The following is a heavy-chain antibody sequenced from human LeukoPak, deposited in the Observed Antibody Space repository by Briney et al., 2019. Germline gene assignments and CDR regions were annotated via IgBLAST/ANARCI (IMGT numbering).Heavy chain of an antibody. D-gene: IGHD3-22*01. CDR2: ISYDGSNK. Sequence: GRSLRLSCAASGFTFSSYAMHGVRQAPGKGLEWVAVISYDGSNKYYADSVKGRFTISRDNSKNTLYLQMNSLRAEDTAVYYCARDPKLDYYDSSGSLVWGQGTLVTVSS. J-gene: IGHJ4*02. V-gene: IGHV3-30*04. CDR3: ARDPKLDYYDSSGSLV. CDR1: GFTFSSYA.